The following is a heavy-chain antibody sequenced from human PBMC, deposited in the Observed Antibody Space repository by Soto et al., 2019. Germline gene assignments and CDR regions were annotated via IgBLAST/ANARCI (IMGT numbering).Heavy chain of an antibody. CDR2: ISWNSGSI. J-gene: IGHJ6*02. D-gene: IGHD6-19*01. Sequence: GGSLRLSCAASGFTFDDYAMHWVRQAPGKGLEWVSGISWNSGSIGYADSVKGRFTISRDNAKNSLYLQMNSLRAEDTALYYCAKDMIWGEAVAVYGMDVWGQGTTVTVSS. V-gene: IGHV3-9*01. CDR1: GFTFDDYA. CDR3: AKDMIWGEAVAVYGMDV.